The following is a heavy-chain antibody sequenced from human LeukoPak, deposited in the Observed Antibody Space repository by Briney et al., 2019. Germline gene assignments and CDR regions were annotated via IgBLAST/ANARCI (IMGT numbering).Heavy chain of an antibody. Sequence: SETLSLTCTVSGGSISSYYWSWIRPPPGKGREWIGYIYYSGSTNYNPSLKSRVTISVDTSKNQFSLKLSSVTAADTAMYYCARGTLYSGWSYYFDYWGQGTLVTVSS. V-gene: IGHV4-59*12. CDR3: ARGTLYSGWSYYFDY. CDR1: GGSISSYY. D-gene: IGHD6-19*01. J-gene: IGHJ4*02. CDR2: IYYSGST.